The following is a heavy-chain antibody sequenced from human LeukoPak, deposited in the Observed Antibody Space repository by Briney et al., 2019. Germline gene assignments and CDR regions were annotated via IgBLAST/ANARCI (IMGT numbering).Heavy chain of an antibody. Sequence: GESLKISCKGSGYSFTSHWIGWVRQMPGKGLEWMGVIYPGNSDTIYSPSFQDQVTISADKSITTAYLQWNSLTASDTAIFYCARQGGGKDTFDIWGQGTMVTVSS. CDR2: IYPGNSDT. CDR1: GYSFTSHW. D-gene: IGHD3-16*01. J-gene: IGHJ3*02. CDR3: ARQGGGKDTFDI. V-gene: IGHV5-51*01.